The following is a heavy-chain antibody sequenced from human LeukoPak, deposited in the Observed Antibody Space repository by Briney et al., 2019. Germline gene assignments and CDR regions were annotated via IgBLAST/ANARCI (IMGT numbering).Heavy chain of an antibody. D-gene: IGHD6-6*01. Sequence: GGSLRLSCAASGFTFSNYAMSWVRQAPGKGLEWVANIKQDGSEKYYVDSVKGRFTISRDNAKNSLYLQMNSLRAEDTAVYYCARSSSSAFDIWGQGTMVTVSS. CDR3: ARSSSSAFDI. CDR2: IKQDGSEK. CDR1: GFTFSNYA. V-gene: IGHV3-7*01. J-gene: IGHJ3*02.